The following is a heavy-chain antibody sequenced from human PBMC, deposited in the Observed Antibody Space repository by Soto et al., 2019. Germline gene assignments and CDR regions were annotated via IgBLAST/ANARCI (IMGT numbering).Heavy chain of an antibody. CDR3: AKDDYNWNFSGCFDP. J-gene: IGHJ5*02. Sequence: GGSLTLSCAASGFSLTRCAMHWVSKAPGKGLEWVAVISYDGSNKYYADSVKGRFTISRDNSKNTLYLQMNSLRAEDTAVYYCAKDDYNWNFSGCFDPWGQGTLVTVSS. CDR1: GFSLTRCA. D-gene: IGHD1-7*01. CDR2: ISYDGSNK. V-gene: IGHV3-30*18.